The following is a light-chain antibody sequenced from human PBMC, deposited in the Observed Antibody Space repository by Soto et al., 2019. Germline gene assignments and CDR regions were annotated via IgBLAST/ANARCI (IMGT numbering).Light chain of an antibody. J-gene: IGKJ2*01. CDR2: GAS. CDR3: QQYDSSPFT. Sequence: EIVLTQSPGTLSLSPGERATLSCRASQSVTRSFLAWYQQKPGQAPSLLIYGASSSATGIPDRFSGSGSGTDFSLTISRLEPEDFAVYYCQQYDSSPFTFGQGNKLEIK. V-gene: IGKV3-20*01. CDR1: QSVTRSF.